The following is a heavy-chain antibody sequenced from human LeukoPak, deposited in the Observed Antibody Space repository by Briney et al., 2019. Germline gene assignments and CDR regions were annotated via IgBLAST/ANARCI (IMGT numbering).Heavy chain of an antibody. J-gene: IGHJ5*02. D-gene: IGHD3-3*01. Sequence: RRGGSLRLSCAASGFTFSSYAMSWVRQAPGKGLEWVSAISGSGGSTYYADSVKGRFTISRDNSKNTLYLQMNSLRAEDTAVYYCAKFSRSSLVIIPNWFDPWGQGTLVTVSS. CDR3: AKFSRSSLVIIPNWFDP. CDR1: GFTFSSYA. V-gene: IGHV3-23*01. CDR2: ISGSGGST.